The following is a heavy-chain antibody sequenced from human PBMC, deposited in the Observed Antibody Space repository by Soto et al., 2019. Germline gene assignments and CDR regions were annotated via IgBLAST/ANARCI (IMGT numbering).Heavy chain of an antibody. Sequence: SGPTLVNPPQTLTLTCTFSVFSLSTSGMCVSWIRQPPGKALEWLALIDWDDDKYYSTSLKTRLTISKDTSKNQVVLTMTNMDPVDTATYYCARLIAAAGTGYYGMDVWGQGTTVTVSS. CDR1: VFSLSTSGMC. CDR3: ARLIAAAGTGYYGMDV. CDR2: IDWDDDK. D-gene: IGHD6-13*01. V-gene: IGHV2-70*01. J-gene: IGHJ6*02.